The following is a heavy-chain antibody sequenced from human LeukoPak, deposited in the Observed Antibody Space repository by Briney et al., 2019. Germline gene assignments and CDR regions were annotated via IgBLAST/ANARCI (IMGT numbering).Heavy chain of an antibody. V-gene: IGHV4-34*01. J-gene: IGHJ6*03. CDR1: GGSFSGYY. CDR2: INHSGST. CDR3: AGLYFYMDV. Sequence: SETLSLTCAVYGGSFSGYYWSWIRQPPGKGLEWIGEINHSGSTNYNPSLKSRVTISTDTSKNQFSLKLSSVTAADTAVYYCAGLYFYMDVWGKGTTVTVSS.